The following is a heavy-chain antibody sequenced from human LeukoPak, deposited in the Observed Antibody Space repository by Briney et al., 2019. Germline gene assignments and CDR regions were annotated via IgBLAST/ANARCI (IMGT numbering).Heavy chain of an antibody. J-gene: IGHJ6*02. CDR1: GYTFTSYG. Sequence: ASVRVSFKGSGYTFTSYGISWVRQARGKGGEGMGWISAYNGNTNYAQKLQGRVTMTTDTSTSTAYMELRSLRSYDTAVYYSARGYYGDYYFYYYCMDVWGQGTTVTVSS. CDR3: ARGYYGDYYFYYYCMDV. D-gene: IGHD4-17*01. V-gene: IGHV1-18*01. CDR2: ISAYNGNT.